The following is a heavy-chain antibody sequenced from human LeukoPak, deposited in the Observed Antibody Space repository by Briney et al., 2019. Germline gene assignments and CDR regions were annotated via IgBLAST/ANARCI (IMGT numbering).Heavy chain of an antibody. CDR2: ISSSGSTI. V-gene: IGHV3-48*03. Sequence: GGSLRLSCAASGFTFSSYEMNWVRQAPGKGLEWVSYISSSGSTIYYADSVKGRFTISRDNAKNSLYLQMNSLRAEDTAVYYCARDGRWLQGWGQSEWGQGTLVTVSS. J-gene: IGHJ4*02. CDR3: ARDGRWLQGWGQSE. CDR1: GFTFSSYE. D-gene: IGHD5-24*01.